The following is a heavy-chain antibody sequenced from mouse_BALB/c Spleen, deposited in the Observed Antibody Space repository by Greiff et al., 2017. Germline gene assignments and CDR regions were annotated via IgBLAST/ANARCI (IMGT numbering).Heavy chain of an antibody. J-gene: IGHJ1*01. V-gene: IGHV2-9*02. CDR3: ARVPYGSRPYWYFDV. D-gene: IGHD1-1*01. Sequence: QVQLKESGPGLVAPSQSLSITCTVSGFSLTSYGVHWVRQPPGKGLEWLGVIWAGGSTNYNSALMSRLSISKDNSKSQVFLKMNSLQTDDTAMYYCARVPYGSRPYWYFDVWGAGTTVTVSS. CDR2: IWAGGST. CDR1: GFSLTSYG.